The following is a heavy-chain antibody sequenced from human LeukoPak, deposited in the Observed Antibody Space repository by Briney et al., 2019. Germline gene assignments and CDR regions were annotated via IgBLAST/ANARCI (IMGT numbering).Heavy chain of an antibody. Sequence: GGSLRLSCAASGFTFSNYWMHWVRQAPGKGLVWVSRINSDGSGTSYADSVKGRFTISRDNAKNSLYLQMNTLRAEDTAVYYCVRDLDLGGYSSFEYWGQGTLVTVSS. CDR3: VRDLDLGGYSSFEY. CDR2: INSDGSGT. D-gene: IGHD4-23*01. CDR1: GFTFSNYW. V-gene: IGHV3-74*01. J-gene: IGHJ4*02.